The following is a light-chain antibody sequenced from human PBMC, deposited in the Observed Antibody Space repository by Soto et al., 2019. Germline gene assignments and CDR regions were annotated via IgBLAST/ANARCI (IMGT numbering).Light chain of an antibody. CDR3: QQSYSTLLT. CDR1: QSISSY. CDR2: AAS. Sequence: DIQMTQSPSSLSASVGDRVTITCRASQSISSYLNWYQQKPGKAPKLLIYAASRLQSGVPSRFSGSVSGTDFTLTISSLQPEDFATYYCQQSYSTLLTFGGGTKVEIK. V-gene: IGKV1-39*01. J-gene: IGKJ4*01.